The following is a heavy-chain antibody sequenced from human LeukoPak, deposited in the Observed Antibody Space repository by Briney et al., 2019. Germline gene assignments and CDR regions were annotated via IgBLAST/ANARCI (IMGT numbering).Heavy chain of an antibody. Sequence: SETQSITCTVSGGSISSGNYYWSWIRQPPGKGLEWIGYIYYSGSTYYNPSLKSRVTLLVDTSMNQFSLKLSSVTAADTAVYYCAGGAVPLSYCSSTNCYIAPADYWGQGTLVPVSS. CDR1: GGSISSGNYY. J-gene: IGHJ4*02. CDR2: IYYSGST. CDR3: AGGAVPLSYCSSTNCYIAPADY. V-gene: IGHV4-30-4*01. D-gene: IGHD2-2*01.